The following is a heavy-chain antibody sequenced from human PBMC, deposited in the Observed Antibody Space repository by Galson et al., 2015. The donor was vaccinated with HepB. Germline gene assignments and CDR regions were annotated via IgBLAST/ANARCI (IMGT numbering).Heavy chain of an antibody. CDR3: ARVYHYDSSGLLY. V-gene: IGHV3-48*04. CDR1: TFIFSTYS. CDR2: ISSSSSTI. Sequence: SLRLSCAASTFIFSTYSMNWVRQAPGKGLECVSYISSSSSTIYYADSVKGRFTISRDNAKKSLYLQMNSLGAEDTAVYYCARVYHYDSSGLLYWGQGTLVTVSS. J-gene: IGHJ4*02. D-gene: IGHD3-22*01.